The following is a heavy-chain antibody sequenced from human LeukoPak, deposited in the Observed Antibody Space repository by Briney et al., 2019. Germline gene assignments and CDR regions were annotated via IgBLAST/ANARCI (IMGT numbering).Heavy chain of an antibody. D-gene: IGHD3-10*01. J-gene: IGHJ3*02. V-gene: IGHV4-59*08. Sequence: SETLSLTCTVSGASITTYYWNWIRQPPGKGLEWIGYFYSSGSTNYNPSLKSRVTISVDTSKNQFSLKLSSVTAADTAVYYCASAHYYGSGSIWGQGTMVTVSS. CDR1: GASITTYY. CDR3: ASAHYYGSGSI. CDR2: FYSSGST.